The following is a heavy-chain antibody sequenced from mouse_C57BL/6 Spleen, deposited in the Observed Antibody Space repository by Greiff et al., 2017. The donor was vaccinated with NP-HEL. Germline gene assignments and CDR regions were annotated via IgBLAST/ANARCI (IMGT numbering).Heavy chain of an antibody. J-gene: IGHJ4*01. V-gene: IGHV1-80*01. CDR1: GYAFSSYW. CDR2: IYPGDGDT. D-gene: IGHD1-1*01. CDR3: ARQDGSYYYAMDY. Sequence: VQLQQSGAELVKPGASVKISCKASGYAFSSYWMNWVKQRPGKGLEWIGQIYPGDGDTNYNGKFKGKATLTADKSSSTAYMQRSSLTSEESAVYFCARQDGSYYYAMDYWGQGTSVTVSS.